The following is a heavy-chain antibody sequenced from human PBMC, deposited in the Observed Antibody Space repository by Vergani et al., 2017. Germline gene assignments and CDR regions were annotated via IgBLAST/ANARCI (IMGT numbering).Heavy chain of an antibody. CDR1: GFTFSSYS. D-gene: IGHD4-17*01. Sequence: EVQLVESGGGLVQPGGSLRLSCAASGFTFSSYSMNWVRQAPGKGLEWVSYISSSSSTIYYADSVKGRFTISRDNAKNSLYLQMNSLRAEDTALYYCAKDLGGDYGPYYFDYWGQGTLVTVSS. CDR3: AKDLGGDYGPYYFDY. CDR2: ISSSSSTI. V-gene: IGHV3-48*04. J-gene: IGHJ4*02.